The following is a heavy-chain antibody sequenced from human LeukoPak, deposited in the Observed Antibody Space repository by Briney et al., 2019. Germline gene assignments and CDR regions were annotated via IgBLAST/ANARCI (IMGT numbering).Heavy chain of an antibody. Sequence: ASVKVSCKASGYTFTGYYMHWVRQAPGQGLEWMGWINPNSGGTNYAQKFQGRVTMTRDTSISTAYMELSRLRSDDTAVYYCARGMHHYDTSGPNHWGQGTLVTVSS. D-gene: IGHD3-22*01. CDR2: INPNSGGT. V-gene: IGHV1-2*02. CDR3: ARGMHHYDTSGPNH. J-gene: IGHJ1*01. CDR1: GYTFTGYY.